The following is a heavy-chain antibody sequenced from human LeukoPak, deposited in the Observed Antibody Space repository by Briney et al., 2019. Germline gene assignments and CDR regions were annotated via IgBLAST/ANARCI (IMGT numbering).Heavy chain of an antibody. J-gene: IGHJ4*02. Sequence: SGPALVKPTQTLTLTCTFSGFSLSTSGMCVSWIRQPPGKALEWLARIDWGDDKYYSTSLKTRLTISKDTSKNQVVLTMTNMDPVDTATYYCARRTGYSSGWYFDYWGQGTLVTVSS. CDR3: ARRTGYSSGWYFDY. CDR1: GFSLSTSGMC. CDR2: IDWGDDK. V-gene: IGHV2-70*11. D-gene: IGHD6-19*01.